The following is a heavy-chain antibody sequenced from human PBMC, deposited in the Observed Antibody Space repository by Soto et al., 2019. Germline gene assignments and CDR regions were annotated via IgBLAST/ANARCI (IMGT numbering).Heavy chain of an antibody. D-gene: IGHD3-22*01. CDR2: ISSSSSYI. Sequence: GGSLRLSCAASGFTFSSYSMNWVRQAPGKGLEWVSSISSSSSYIYYADSVKGRFTISRDNAKNSLYLQMNSLRAEDTAVYYCAREDYYYDSSGPRKSYGMDVWGQGTTVTVSS. J-gene: IGHJ6*02. CDR3: AREDYYYDSSGPRKSYGMDV. CDR1: GFTFSSYS. V-gene: IGHV3-21*01.